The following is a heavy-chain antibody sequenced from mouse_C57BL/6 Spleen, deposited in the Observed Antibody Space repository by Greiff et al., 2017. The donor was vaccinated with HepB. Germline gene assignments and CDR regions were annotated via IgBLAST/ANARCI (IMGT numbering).Heavy chain of an antibody. V-gene: IGHV1-50*01. Sequence: QVQLKQPGAELVKPGASVKLSCKASGYTFTSYWMQWVKQRPGQGLEWIGEIDPSDSYTNYNQKFKGKATLTVDTSSSTAYMQLSSLTSEDSAVYYCARSQGGAMYYAMDYWGQGTSVTVSS. J-gene: IGHJ4*01. CDR3: ARSQGGAMYYAMDY. CDR1: GYTFTSYW. CDR2: IDPSDSYT.